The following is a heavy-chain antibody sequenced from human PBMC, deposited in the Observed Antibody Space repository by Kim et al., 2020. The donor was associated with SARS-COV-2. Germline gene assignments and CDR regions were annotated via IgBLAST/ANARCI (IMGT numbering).Heavy chain of an antibody. CDR2: IIPIFGTA. D-gene: IGHD3-3*01. V-gene: IGHV1-69*13. CDR1: GGTFSSYA. CDR3: VRFLEWPIGSDYYGMDV. J-gene: IGHJ6*02. Sequence: SVKVSCKASGGTFSSYAISWVRQAPGQGLEWMGGIIPIFGTANYAQKFQGRVTITADESTSTAYMELSSLRSEDTAVYYCVRFLEWPIGSDYYGMDVWGQGTTVTVSS.